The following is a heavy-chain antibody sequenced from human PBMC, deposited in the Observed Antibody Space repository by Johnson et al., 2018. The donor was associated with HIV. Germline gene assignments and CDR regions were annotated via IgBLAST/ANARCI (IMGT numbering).Heavy chain of an antibody. CDR3: AKGLGRAAAGTRNAFDI. D-gene: IGHD6-13*01. CDR1: GFTFSSSW. V-gene: IGHV3-74*01. CDR2: SNSDGSRT. J-gene: IGHJ3*02. Sequence: EVQLVESGGGLVQPGGSLRLSCAASGFTFSSSWIHWVHQAPGKGLVWVSRSNSDGSRTNYADSVKGRFTISRDKAKNTLHLQMNSLRAEDTAVYYCAKGLGRAAAGTRNAFDIWGQGTMVTVSS.